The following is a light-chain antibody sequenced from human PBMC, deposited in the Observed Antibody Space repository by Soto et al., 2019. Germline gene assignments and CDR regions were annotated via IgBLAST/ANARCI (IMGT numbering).Light chain of an antibody. Sequence: VLTQSPGTVSLSPGQRATLSCRASQTISSSYLAWYQQIPGQAPRLLIYGASSRATGIPDRFSGSGSGTEFTLTINSLQSEDFAVYYCQQYNNWPRTFGQGTKVDI. V-gene: IGKV3D-15*01. CDR1: QTISSSY. CDR2: GAS. J-gene: IGKJ1*01. CDR3: QQYNNWPRT.